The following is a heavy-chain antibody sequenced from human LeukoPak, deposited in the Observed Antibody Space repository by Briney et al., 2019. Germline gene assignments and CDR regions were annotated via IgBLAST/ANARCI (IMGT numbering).Heavy chain of an antibody. CDR2: IHHRGTT. D-gene: IGHD3-3*01. Sequence: SEILSLTCGVSGYSISSGYYWGWIRQPPGKGLEWIGSIHHRGTTYYNPSLKSRVTISVDTSKNQFSLKMSSVTAADTAVYYCARRGDDFWSGYHIDYWGQGTLVTVSS. J-gene: IGHJ4*02. CDR3: ARRGDDFWSGYHIDY. CDR1: GYSISSGYY. V-gene: IGHV4-38-2*01.